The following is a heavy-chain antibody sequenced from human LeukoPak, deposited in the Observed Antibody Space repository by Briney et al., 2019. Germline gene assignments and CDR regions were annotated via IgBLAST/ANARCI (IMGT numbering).Heavy chain of an antibody. D-gene: IGHD5-24*01. J-gene: IGHJ5*02. CDR3: ARLLETVEMATFWFDP. V-gene: IGHV4-39*01. Sequence: KSSATLSLTCTVSGGSISSSSYYWGWIRRPPGKGLEWFGSIYYSGSTYYNPSLKSRVTISVDTSKNQFSLKLSSVTAADTAVYYCARLLETVEMATFWFDPWGQGTLVTVSS. CDR1: GGSISSSSYY. CDR2: IYYSGST.